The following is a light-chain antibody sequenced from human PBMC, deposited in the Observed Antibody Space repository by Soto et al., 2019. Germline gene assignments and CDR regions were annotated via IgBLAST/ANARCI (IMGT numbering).Light chain of an antibody. V-gene: IGKV3-15*01. CDR3: QQYNNWPPHT. Sequence: EIVMTQSPATLSVSPGERATLSCRASQSVSSKLAWYQQKPGQAPRLLIYGASTRATGIPARFSGSGSGTEFTLTITSLQSEDFAVYYCQQYNNWPPHTFGQGTKLEIK. J-gene: IGKJ2*01. CDR1: QSVSSK. CDR2: GAS.